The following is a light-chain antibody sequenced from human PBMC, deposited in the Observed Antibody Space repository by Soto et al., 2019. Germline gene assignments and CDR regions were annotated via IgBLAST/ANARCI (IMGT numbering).Light chain of an antibody. Sequence: MVLTQSPGTLSLSPWERATLSCRASQSVSSYLAWYQQKPGQAPRLLIYDASNRATGIPARFSGSGSGTDFTLTISSLEPEDFAVYYCQQRSNWPSITFGQGTRLEIK. CDR2: DAS. CDR3: QQRSNWPSIT. V-gene: IGKV3-11*01. J-gene: IGKJ5*01. CDR1: QSVSSY.